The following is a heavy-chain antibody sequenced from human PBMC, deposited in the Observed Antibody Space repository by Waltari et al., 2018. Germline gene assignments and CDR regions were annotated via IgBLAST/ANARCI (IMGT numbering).Heavy chain of an antibody. CDR3: ARVWGTLETDYFDY. J-gene: IGHJ4*02. CDR1: GFTFSSYA. CDR2: ISHDGRNK. D-gene: IGHD3-16*01. Sequence: QVQLVESGGGVVQPGRSLRLSCAASGFTFSSYAVHWFRQAPGKGLGWVTVISHDGRNKYCAESVAGRFTISRDNSKNTMYLQMNSLRAEDTAVYYCARVWGTLETDYFDYWGQGTLVTVSS. V-gene: IGHV3-30*04.